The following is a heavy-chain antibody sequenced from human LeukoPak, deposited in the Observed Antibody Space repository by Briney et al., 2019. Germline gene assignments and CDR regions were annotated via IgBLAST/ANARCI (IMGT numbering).Heavy chain of an antibody. CDR1: GASISSSY. J-gene: IGHJ5*02. V-gene: IGHV4-59*01. Sequence: SETLSLTCTVSGASISSSYWSWIRQPPGEGLEWIGYVFYTGYTTYNPSLESRVTISIDTSKNQFYLQLRSVTAADTAVYFCARDRDLWLGNLLAHNWSAPWGREPWSPSPQ. CDR2: VFYTGYT. D-gene: IGHD3-3*02. CDR3: ARDRDLWLGNLLAHNWSAP.